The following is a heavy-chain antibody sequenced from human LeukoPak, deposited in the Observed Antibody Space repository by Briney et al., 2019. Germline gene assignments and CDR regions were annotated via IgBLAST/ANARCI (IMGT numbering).Heavy chain of an antibody. CDR2: LYYSGTA. Sequence: SETLSLTCTVSGGSISSPNSYWGWIRQPPGKGLEWIAGLYYSGTAYHSPSLKSRVTISADRSKNQFSLKLYSVTAADSAVYYCARHVYCGGNCYRDDYYYYIDVWGTGTTVTVSS. CDR1: GGSISSPNSY. J-gene: IGHJ6*03. CDR3: ARHVYCGGNCYRDDYYYYIDV. D-gene: IGHD2-21*01. V-gene: IGHV4-39*01.